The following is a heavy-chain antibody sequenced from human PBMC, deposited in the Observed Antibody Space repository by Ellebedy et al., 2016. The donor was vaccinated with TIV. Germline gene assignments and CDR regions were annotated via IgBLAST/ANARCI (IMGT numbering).Heavy chain of an antibody. D-gene: IGHD5-18*01. CDR2: INPSGGST. CDR1: GYTFTSYY. V-gene: IGHV1-46*04. Sequence: ASVKVSCKASGYTFTSYYMHWVRQAPGQGLEWMGIINPSGGSTSYAQKLQGRVTMTRDTSTSTVYMELSSLRSEDTAVYYCARVSVTGMVIHYYGMDVWGQGTTVTVSS. J-gene: IGHJ6*02. CDR3: ARVSVTGMVIHYYGMDV.